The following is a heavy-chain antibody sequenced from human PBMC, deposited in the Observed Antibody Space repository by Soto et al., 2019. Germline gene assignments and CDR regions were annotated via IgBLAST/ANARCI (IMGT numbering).Heavy chain of an antibody. D-gene: IGHD3-10*01. CDR1: GYTFTRYD. CDR2: MNPNSGNT. J-gene: IGHJ6*03. V-gene: IGHV1-8*01. CDR3: AREFMVRGVIECYMDV. Sequence: ASVKVSCKASGYTFTRYDINWVRQATGQGLEWMGWMNPNSGNTGYAQKFQGRVTMTRNTSISTAYMELSSLRSEDTAVYYCAREFMVRGVIECYMDVWGKGTTVTVPS.